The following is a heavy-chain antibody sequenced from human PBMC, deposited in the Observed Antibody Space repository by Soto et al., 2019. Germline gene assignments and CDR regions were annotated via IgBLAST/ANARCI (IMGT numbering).Heavy chain of an antibody. CDR3: ARGPRGYSYGRISNYYYYYMDV. D-gene: IGHD5-18*01. J-gene: IGHJ6*03. Sequence: SETLSLTCAVYGGSFSGYYWSWIRQPPGKGLEWIGEINHSGSTNYNPSLKSRVTISVDTSKNQFSLKLSSVTAADTAVYYCARGPRGYSYGRISNYYYYYMDVWGKGTTVTVSS. V-gene: IGHV4-34*01. CDR2: INHSGST. CDR1: GGSFSGYY.